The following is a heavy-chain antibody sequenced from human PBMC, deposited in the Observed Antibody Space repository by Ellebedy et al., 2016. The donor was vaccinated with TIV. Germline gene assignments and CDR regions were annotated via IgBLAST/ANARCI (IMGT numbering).Heavy chain of an antibody. CDR2: ISSSSSTI. V-gene: IGHV3-48*04. D-gene: IGHD3-10*01. CDR1: GFTFSSYS. J-gene: IGHJ6*02. CDR3: ARDGPAGQWFGELLHYYYYGMDV. Sequence: GESLKISXAASGFTFSSYSMNWVRQAPGKGLEWVSYISSSSSTIYYADSVKGRFTISRDNAKNSLYLQMNSLRAEDTAVYYCARDGPAGQWFGELLHYYYYGMDVWGQGTTVTVSS.